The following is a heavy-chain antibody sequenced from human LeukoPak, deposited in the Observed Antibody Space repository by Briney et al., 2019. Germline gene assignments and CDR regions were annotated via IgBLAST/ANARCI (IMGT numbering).Heavy chain of an antibody. V-gene: IGHV3-23*01. Sequence: GGSLRLSCAASGFTFSSYAMSWVRQAPGKGLEWVSAISGSGGSTYYADSVKGRFTISRDNSKNTLYLQMNSLRAEDTAVYYCANDSLGCFGGVIVYDWFDPWGQGTLVTVSS. D-gene: IGHD3-16*02. J-gene: IGHJ5*02. CDR1: GFTFSSYA. CDR2: ISGSGGST. CDR3: ANDSLGCFGGVIVYDWFDP.